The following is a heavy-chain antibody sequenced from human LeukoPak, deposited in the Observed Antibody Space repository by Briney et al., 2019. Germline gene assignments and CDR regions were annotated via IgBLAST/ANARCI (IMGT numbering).Heavy chain of an antibody. J-gene: IGHJ4*02. D-gene: IGHD1-1*01. CDR1: GFTFSTFA. V-gene: IGHV3-23*01. CDR3: ARTPARSYYFDY. CDR2: IDGSGAGT. Sequence: QPGESLRLSCAASGFTFSTFAMTWVRQGPGKGLEWVSSIDGSGAGTYYADSVKGRFTISRDNSKNTLYLQMNSLRAEDTAVYYCARTPARSYYFDYWGQGTLVTVSS.